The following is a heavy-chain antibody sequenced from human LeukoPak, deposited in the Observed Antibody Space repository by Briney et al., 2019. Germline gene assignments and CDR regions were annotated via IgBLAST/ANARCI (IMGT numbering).Heavy chain of an antibody. D-gene: IGHD1-26*01. CDR3: ARQYSGSSQPFDY. CDR1: GFTVSSNY. CDR2: IYSGGST. Sequence: GGSLRLSCAASGFTVSSNYMSWVRQAPGKGLEWVSVIYSGGSTYYADSVKGRFTISRDNSKNTLYLQMNSLRAEDTAVYYCARQYSGSSQPFDYWGQGTLVTVSS. V-gene: IGHV3-53*01. J-gene: IGHJ4*02.